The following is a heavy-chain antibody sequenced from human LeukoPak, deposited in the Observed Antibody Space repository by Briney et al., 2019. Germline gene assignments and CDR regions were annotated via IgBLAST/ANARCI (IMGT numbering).Heavy chain of an antibody. D-gene: IGHD3-22*01. V-gene: IGHV3-30*02. J-gene: IGHJ4*02. CDR3: AKDPYYYDSSGYYPDY. CDR1: GFTFSSYG. CDR2: IRYDGSNK. Sequence: GGSLRLSCAASGFTFSSYGMHWVRQAPGKGPEWVAFIRYDGSNKYYADSVKGRFTISRDNSKNTLYLQMNSLRAEDTAVYYCAKDPYYYDSSGYYPDYWGQGTLVTVSS.